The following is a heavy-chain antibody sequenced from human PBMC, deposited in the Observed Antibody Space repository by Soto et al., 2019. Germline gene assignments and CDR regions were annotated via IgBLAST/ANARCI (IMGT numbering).Heavy chain of an antibody. Sequence: SVKVSCKASGYTFTGYYMHWVRQAPGQGLEWMGWINPNSGGTNYAQKFQGRVTMTRDTSISTAYMELSRLRSDDTAVYYCARARKYYDSSGYYGYWGQGPLVTVSS. D-gene: IGHD3-22*01. J-gene: IGHJ4*02. CDR2: INPNSGGT. CDR3: ARARKYYDSSGYYGY. V-gene: IGHV1-2*02. CDR1: GYTFTGYY.